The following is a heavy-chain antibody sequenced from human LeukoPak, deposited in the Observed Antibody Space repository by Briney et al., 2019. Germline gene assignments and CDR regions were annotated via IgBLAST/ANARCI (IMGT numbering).Heavy chain of an antibody. D-gene: IGHD3-10*01. Sequence: PGGSLRLSCAASGFTFSSYWMSWVRQASGKGLEWVGRIRSKANSYATAYAASVKGRFTISRDDSKNTAYLQMNSLKTEDTAVYYCTSITMVRGVIIDAGYWGQGTLVTVSS. CDR1: GFTFSSYW. CDR2: IRSKANSYAT. V-gene: IGHV3-73*01. J-gene: IGHJ4*02. CDR3: TSITMVRGVIIDAGY.